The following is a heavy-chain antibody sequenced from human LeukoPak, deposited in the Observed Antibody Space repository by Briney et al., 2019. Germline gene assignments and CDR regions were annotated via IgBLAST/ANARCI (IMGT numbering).Heavy chain of an antibody. D-gene: IGHD6-19*01. Sequence: GGPLRLSCAASGFTFSNYWMAWVRQAPGKGPEWVANINLDGSQKYYVDSVKGRFTISRDNADNFLYLQMNSLRAEDTALYYCARAYKDRSLAGKKEFFQHWGQGTLVTVSS. CDR3: ARAYKDRSLAGKKEFFQH. V-gene: IGHV3-7*03. CDR2: INLDGSQK. CDR1: GFTFSNYW. J-gene: IGHJ1*01.